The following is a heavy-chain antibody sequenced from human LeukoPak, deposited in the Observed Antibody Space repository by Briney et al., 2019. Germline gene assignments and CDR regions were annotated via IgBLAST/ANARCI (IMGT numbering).Heavy chain of an antibody. J-gene: IGHJ4*02. CDR3: ARGLGYCSGGSCYYFDY. CDR2: TNHSGST. D-gene: IGHD2-15*01. V-gene: IGHV4-34*01. CDR1: GLSFSGYY. Sequence: SETLSLTCSVYGLSFSGYYWSWIRQPPGKGLEWIGETNHSGSTNYNPSLKSRVTISVNTSKNQFSLKLSSVTAADTAVYYCARGLGYCSGGSCYYFDYWGQGTLVTVSS.